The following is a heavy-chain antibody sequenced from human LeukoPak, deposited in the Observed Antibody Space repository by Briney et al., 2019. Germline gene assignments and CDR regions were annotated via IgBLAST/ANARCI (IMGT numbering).Heavy chain of an antibody. V-gene: IGHV3-23*01. CDR3: ARRSGIAVAGAFDY. D-gene: IGHD6-19*01. CDR2: FSGGGGST. Sequence: WGSLRLSRAASGFTLSNYAMSWVRQPPGKGLEWVWAFSGGGGSTYYADSVKGRFTISRDNSKNTLYLQMNSLRAEDTAAYYCARRSGIAVAGAFDYWGQGTLVTVSS. J-gene: IGHJ4*02. CDR1: GFTLSNYA.